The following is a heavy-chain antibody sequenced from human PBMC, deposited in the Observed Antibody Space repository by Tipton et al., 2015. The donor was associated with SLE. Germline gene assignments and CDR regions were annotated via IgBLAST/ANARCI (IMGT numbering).Heavy chain of an antibody. V-gene: IGHV4-59*08. J-gene: IGHJ6*02. D-gene: IGHD3-10*01. Sequence: TLSLTCTVSGVSISNYYWSWIRQPPGKGLEWVGDICNSGSTNYDPSLKSRGTISVDTSKNHFSLELTSVTAADTAVYYCARQRLRLLSPLDAWGQGTTVTVSS. CDR2: ICNSGST. CDR3: ARQRLRLLSPLDA. CDR1: GVSISNYY.